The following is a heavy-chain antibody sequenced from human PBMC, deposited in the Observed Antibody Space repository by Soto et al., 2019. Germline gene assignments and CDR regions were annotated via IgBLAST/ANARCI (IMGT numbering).Heavy chain of an antibody. D-gene: IGHD5-12*01. CDR2: ISAYNGNT. CDR3: GRDRWRDGYNYGPDY. CDR1: GYTFTSYG. Sequence: QVQLVQSGAEVQKPGASVKVSCKASGYTFTSYGISWVRQAPGQGHEWMGWISAYNGNTNYAQKLHGRVNMTTDTSTSTAYRELRSLRSDDTAVYYCGRDRWRDGYNYGPDYWGQGTLVTVSS. J-gene: IGHJ4*02. V-gene: IGHV1-18*01.